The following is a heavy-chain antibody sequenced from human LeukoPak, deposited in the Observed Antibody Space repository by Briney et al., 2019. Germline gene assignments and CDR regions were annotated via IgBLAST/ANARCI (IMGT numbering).Heavy chain of an antibody. V-gene: IGHV4-38-2*02. CDR3: ATTTRTIHSSGGGYYYYYMDV. D-gene: IGHD6-25*01. J-gene: IGHJ6*03. CDR2: IYQSGST. CDR1: GYSVNSGSY. Sequence: SETLSLTCSASGYSVNSGSYWGWIRQPPGKGLEWIASIYQSGSTYYNPSLKTRVTVSIDTSKNQFSLKLSSVTAADTAVYYCATTTRTIHSSGGGYYYYYMDVWGKGTTVTVSS.